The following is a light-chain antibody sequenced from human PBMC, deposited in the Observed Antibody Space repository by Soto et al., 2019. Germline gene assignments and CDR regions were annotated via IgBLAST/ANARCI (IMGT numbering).Light chain of an antibody. J-gene: IGKJ1*01. CDR2: GAS. CDR1: QSVSSN. CDR3: QQYNNWPQT. Sequence: EIVMTQSPATLSVSPGERATLSCRASQSVSSNLAWYQQEPGQAPRLLIYGASTRATGIPARFSGSGSGTEFTLTISSLQSEDFAVYYCQQYNNWPQTFGQGTKVDIK. V-gene: IGKV3-15*01.